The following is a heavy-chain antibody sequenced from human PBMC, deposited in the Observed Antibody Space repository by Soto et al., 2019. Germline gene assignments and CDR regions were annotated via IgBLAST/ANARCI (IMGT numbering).Heavy chain of an antibody. Sequence: SETLSLTCTVSGGSISSYYWSWIRQPPGKGLEWIGYIYYSGSTNYNPSLKSRVTISVDTSKNQFSLKLSSVTAADTAVYYCAREITIFGVVNHNWFDPWGQGTLVTVSS. D-gene: IGHD3-3*01. CDR2: IYYSGST. J-gene: IGHJ5*02. CDR1: GGSISSYY. V-gene: IGHV4-59*01. CDR3: AREITIFGVVNHNWFDP.